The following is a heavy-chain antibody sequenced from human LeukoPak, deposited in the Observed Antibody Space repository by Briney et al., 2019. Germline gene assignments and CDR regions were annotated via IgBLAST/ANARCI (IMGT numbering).Heavy chain of an antibody. CDR2: IYYSGST. CDR1: GGSISSYY. V-gene: IGHV4-59*01. CDR3: AKDSSLVPFLTGYYHDAFDI. D-gene: IGHD3-9*01. Sequence: PSETLSLTCTVSGGSISSYYWSWIRQPPGKGLEWIGYIYYSGSTNYNPSLKSRVTISVDTSKNQFSLKLSSVTAADTAVYYCAKDSSLVPFLTGYYHDAFDIWGQGTMVTVSS. J-gene: IGHJ3*02.